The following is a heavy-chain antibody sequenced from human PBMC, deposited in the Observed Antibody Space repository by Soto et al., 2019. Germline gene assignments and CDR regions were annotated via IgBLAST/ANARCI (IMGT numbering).Heavy chain of an antibody. CDR1: GGSITSSSYF. D-gene: IGHD6-13*01. V-gene: IGHV4-39*01. CDR3: ASLRVNSSLYSFDY. CDR2: IYYSGST. J-gene: IGHJ4*02. Sequence: KPSETLSLTCTVSGGSITSSSYFWGWIRQPPGKELEWIGTIYYSGSTYYNPSLKGRVTISVDTSKNQFSLKLSSVTAADTALYYCASLRVNSSLYSFDYWGQGSRVTVSS.